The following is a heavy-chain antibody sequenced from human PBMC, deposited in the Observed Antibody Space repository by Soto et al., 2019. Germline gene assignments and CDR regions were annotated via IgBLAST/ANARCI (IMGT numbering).Heavy chain of an antibody. D-gene: IGHD6-13*01. CDR1: GGSVSGGTHY. J-gene: IGHJ2*01. Sequence: QAQLQESGPGPVKPSETLSLTCTVSGGSVSGGTHYWSWIRQPPGKGLEWIGYIYNSGSTNYNPSLKSRVTISVDTSKNQFSLKLSSVTAADTDVYYCARGYRTSSYWFDLWGRGTLVTVSS. V-gene: IGHV4-61*01. CDR3: ARGYRTSSYWFDL. CDR2: IYNSGST.